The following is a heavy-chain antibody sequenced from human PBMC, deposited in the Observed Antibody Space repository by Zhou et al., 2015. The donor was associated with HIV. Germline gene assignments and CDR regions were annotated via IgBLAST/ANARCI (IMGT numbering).Heavy chain of an antibody. CDR1: GYTFTGYY. D-gene: IGHD3-10*01. CDR3: ARGKDYGSGSYWGY. Sequence: QVQLVQSGAEVKKPGASVKVSCKASGYTFTGYYMHWVRQAPGQGLEWMGMIDPSSGGGASYTQKFQGRVTINRDTSTSTVYMELSRLRSDDTAVYYCARGKDYGSGSYWGYWGQGTLVTVSS. V-gene: IGHV1-46*01. J-gene: IGHJ4*02. CDR2: IDPSSGGGA.